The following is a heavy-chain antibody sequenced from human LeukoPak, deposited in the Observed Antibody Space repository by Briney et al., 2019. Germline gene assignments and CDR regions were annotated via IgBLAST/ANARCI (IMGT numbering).Heavy chain of an antibody. CDR2: ISSSSSTI. D-gene: IGHD4-11*01. J-gene: IGHJ5*02. Sequence: GGSLRLSCAASGFTFSSYSIQWVRQAPGKGLEWVSHISSSSSTISYADSVKGRFTVSRDNAKNSLYLQMNSLRAEDTAVYYCARGHDYRHDPWGQGTLVTVSS. V-gene: IGHV3-48*01. CDR1: GFTFSSYS. CDR3: ARGHDYRHDP.